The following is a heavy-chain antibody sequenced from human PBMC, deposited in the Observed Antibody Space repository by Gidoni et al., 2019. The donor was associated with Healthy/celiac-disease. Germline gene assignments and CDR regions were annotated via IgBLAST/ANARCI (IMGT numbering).Heavy chain of an antibody. D-gene: IGHD6-19*01. CDR2: IYWNDDK. Sequence: QITLKESGPTLVKPTQTLTLTCTFSGFSLSTRGVGVGWIRQPPGKALEWLALIYWNDDKRYSPSLKSRLTITKDTSKNQVVLTMTNMDPVDTATYYCAQLRGGWPFDYWGQGTLVTVSS. CDR1: GFSLSTRGVG. J-gene: IGHJ4*02. V-gene: IGHV2-5*01. CDR3: AQLRGGWPFDY.